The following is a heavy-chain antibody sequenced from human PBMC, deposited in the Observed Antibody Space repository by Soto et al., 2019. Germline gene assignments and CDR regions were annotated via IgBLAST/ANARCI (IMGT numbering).Heavy chain of an antibody. V-gene: IGHV4-39*01. Sequence: QLLESGPGLVKPSETLSLSCTVSGDSMTISDFLWGWVRQSPGKGLEWIGSVSFSGSKYYNPSLRSRVTFSVDTSKTLISLKLRSVTAADTAVYYCARGSTWQGRDWFDPWGQGTLVTVSS. J-gene: IGHJ5*02. CDR1: GDSMTISDFL. CDR3: ARGSTWQGRDWFDP. CDR2: VSFSGSK. D-gene: IGHD6-13*01.